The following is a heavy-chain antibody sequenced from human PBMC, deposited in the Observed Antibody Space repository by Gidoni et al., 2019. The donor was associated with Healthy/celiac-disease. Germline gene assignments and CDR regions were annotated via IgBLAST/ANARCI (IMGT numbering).Heavy chain of an antibody. CDR2: ISSSSSYI. CDR1: GFTFSNYS. D-gene: IGHD6-19*01. CDR3: ARDGLTPPLADY. Sequence: EVQLVESGGGLVKPGGSLRLSCAASGFTFSNYSMNWVRQAPGKGLEWVSSISSSSSYIYYADSVKGRFTISRDNAKNSLYLQMNSLRAEDTAVYYCARDGLTPPLADYWGQGTLVTVSS. J-gene: IGHJ4*02. V-gene: IGHV3-21*01.